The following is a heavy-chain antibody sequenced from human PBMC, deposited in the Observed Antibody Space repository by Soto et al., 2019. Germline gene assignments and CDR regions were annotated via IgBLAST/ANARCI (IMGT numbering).Heavy chain of an antibody. CDR1: GGSFSGYY. CDR3: ARVVSQHSNTYYFDY. CDR2: INHSGST. D-gene: IGHD6-13*01. J-gene: IGHJ4*02. V-gene: IGHV4-34*01. Sequence: KPSETLSLTCAVYGGSFSGYYWSWIRQPPGKGLEWIGEINHSGSTNYNPSLKSRVTISVDTSKNQFSLKLSSVTAADTAVYYCARVVSQHSNTYYFDYWGQGTPVTVSS.